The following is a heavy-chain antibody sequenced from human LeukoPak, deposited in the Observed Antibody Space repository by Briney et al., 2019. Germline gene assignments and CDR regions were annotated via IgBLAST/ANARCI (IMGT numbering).Heavy chain of an antibody. CDR3: AREGTWMVRGVIIEGLDY. J-gene: IGHJ4*02. V-gene: IGHV1-2*04. D-gene: IGHD3-10*01. CDR2: INPNSGGT. CDR1: GYTFTGYY. Sequence: GASVKVSCKASGYTFTGYYMHWVRQAPGQGLEWMGWINPNSGGTNYAQKFQGWVTMTRDTSISTAYMELSRLRSDDTAVYYCAREGTWMVRGVIIEGLDYWGQGTLVTVSS.